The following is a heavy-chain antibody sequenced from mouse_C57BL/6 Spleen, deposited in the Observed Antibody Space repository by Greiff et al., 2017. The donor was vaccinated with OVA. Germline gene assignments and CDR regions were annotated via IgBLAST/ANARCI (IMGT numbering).Heavy chain of an antibody. CDR2: IDPSDSET. D-gene: IGHD2-5*01. Sequence: QVQLQQPGAELVRPGSSVKLSCKASGYTFTSYWMHWVKQRPIQGLEWIGNIDPSDSETHYNQKFKDKATLTVDKSSSTAYMQLSSLTSEDSAVYYCARRDYSNPSYAMDYWGQGTSVTVSS. J-gene: IGHJ4*01. V-gene: IGHV1-52*01. CDR3: ARRDYSNPSYAMDY. CDR1: GYTFTSYW.